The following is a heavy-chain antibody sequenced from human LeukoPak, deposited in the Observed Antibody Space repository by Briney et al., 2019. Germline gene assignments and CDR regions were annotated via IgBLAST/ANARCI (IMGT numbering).Heavy chain of an antibody. CDR1: GGSISSYY. CDR3: ARDTGYCSGGSCYFVDWFDP. J-gene: IGHJ5*02. CDR2: IYTSGST. Sequence: SETLSLTCTVSGGSISSYYWSWIRQPAGKGLEWIGRIYTSGSTNYNPSLKSRVTMSVDTSKNQFSLKLISVTAADTAVYYCARDTGYCSGGSCYFVDWFDPWGQGTLVTVSS. V-gene: IGHV4-4*07. D-gene: IGHD2-15*01.